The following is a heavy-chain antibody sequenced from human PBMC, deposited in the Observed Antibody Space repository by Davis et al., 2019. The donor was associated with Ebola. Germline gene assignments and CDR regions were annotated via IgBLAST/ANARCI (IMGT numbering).Heavy chain of an antibody. Sequence: PSETLSLTCTVSGGSISSGDYYWSWIRQPPGKGLEWIGYIYYSGSTYYNPSLKSRVTISVDTSKNQFSLKLSSVTAADTAVYYCARVDSYGGNRAAFDYWGQGTLVTVSS. J-gene: IGHJ4*02. D-gene: IGHD4-23*01. CDR2: IYYSGST. CDR1: GGSISSGDYY. V-gene: IGHV4-30-4*01. CDR3: ARVDSYGGNRAAFDY.